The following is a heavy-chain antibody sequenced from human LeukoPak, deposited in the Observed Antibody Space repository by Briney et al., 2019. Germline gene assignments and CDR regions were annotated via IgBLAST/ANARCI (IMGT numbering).Heavy chain of an antibody. CDR1: GFTFSSYW. D-gene: IGHD1-26*01. CDR3: ARDPHWGAGYFDF. CDR2: IKQDGSEK. Sequence: GGSLRLSCAASGFTFSSYWMSWVRQAPGKGLEWVANIKQDGSEKYYVDSVKGRFTISLDNTKNSLYLQMNSLKVEDTAVYYCARDPHWGAGYFDFWGQGALVTVSS. J-gene: IGHJ4*02. V-gene: IGHV3-7*01.